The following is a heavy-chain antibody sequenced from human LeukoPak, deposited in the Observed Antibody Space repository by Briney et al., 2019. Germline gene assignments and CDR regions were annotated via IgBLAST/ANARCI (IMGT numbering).Heavy chain of an antibody. Sequence: GGSLRLSCAASGFTFSSYWMSWVRQAPGKGLEWVANIKQDESDKYYVDSVKGRFTISRDNAKNSLYLQMNSLGAEDTAVYYCARDKIEGPTKLDYWGQGILVTVSS. CDR1: GFTFSSYW. V-gene: IGHV3-7*01. CDR2: IKQDESDK. D-gene: IGHD1-1*01. J-gene: IGHJ4*02. CDR3: ARDKIEGPTKLDY.